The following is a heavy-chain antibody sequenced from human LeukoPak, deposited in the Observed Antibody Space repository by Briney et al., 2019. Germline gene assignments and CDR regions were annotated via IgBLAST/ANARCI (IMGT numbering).Heavy chain of an antibody. CDR3: TTVVGFMVRGVIEDAFDI. V-gene: IGHV3-15*01. J-gene: IGHJ3*02. D-gene: IGHD3-10*01. Sequence: PGGSLRLSCAASGFTFSNAWMSWVRQAPGKGLEWVGRIKSKTDGGTTDYAAPVKGRFTISRDDSKNTLYLQMNSLKTEDTAVYYCTTVVGFMVRGVIEDAFDIWGQGTMVTVSS. CDR1: GFTFSNAW. CDR2: IKSKTDGGTT.